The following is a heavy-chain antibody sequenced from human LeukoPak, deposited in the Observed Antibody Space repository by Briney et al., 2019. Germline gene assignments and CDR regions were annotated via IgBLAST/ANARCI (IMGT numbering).Heavy chain of an antibody. CDR2: ITASGTAM. CDR1: GFTFSSYS. D-gene: IGHD1-26*01. J-gene: IGHJ6*02. CDR3: ARVRSGSSAGNYGMDV. V-gene: IGHV3-48*04. Sequence: PGGSLRLSCAASGFTFSSYSMNWVRQAPGKGLEWVSHITASGTAMFYADSVKGRFTISRDNAKNTLYVQMNSLRAEDTAVYYCARVRSGSSAGNYGMDVWGQGTTVTVSS.